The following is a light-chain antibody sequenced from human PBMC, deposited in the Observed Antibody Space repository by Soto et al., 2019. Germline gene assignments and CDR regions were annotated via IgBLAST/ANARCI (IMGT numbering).Light chain of an antibody. CDR1: QSVSSSY. V-gene: IGKV3-20*01. J-gene: IGKJ1*01. CDR2: GAS. CDR3: TQYGSSGT. Sequence: EIVLTQSPVTLSLSPGERATLSCRASQSVSSSYLAWYQQKPGQAPRLLIYGASSRATGIPDRFSGSGSGTDFTLTISRIEPEDFAVYYCTQYGSSGTFGQGTKVDIK.